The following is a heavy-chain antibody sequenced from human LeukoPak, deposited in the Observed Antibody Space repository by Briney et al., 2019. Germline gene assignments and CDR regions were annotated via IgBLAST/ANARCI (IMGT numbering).Heavy chain of an antibody. D-gene: IGHD2-2*01. CDR3: ARAYCSSTSCFG. Sequence: GGSLRLSCAASVFTFSGYIMNWVRQAPGKGLGWVSSVSYSIRARYYADSVKGRFTLSRDNFKDSLYLQMYSLRAEDTAVYYCARAYCSSTSCFGWGQGTLVTVSS. CDR1: VFTFSGYI. V-gene: IGHV3-48*01. CDR2: VSYSIRAR. J-gene: IGHJ4*02.